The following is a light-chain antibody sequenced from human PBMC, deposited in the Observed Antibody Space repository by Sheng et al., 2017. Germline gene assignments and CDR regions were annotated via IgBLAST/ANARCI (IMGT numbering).Light chain of an antibody. CDR3: QQRSNWPPFT. Sequence: EIVLTQSPAILSVSPGERATLSCRASQSVGSNLAWYQQKPGQAPRLLIYGASSRATGIPDRFSGSGSGTDFTLTISALEPEDFAVYYCQQRSNWPPFTFGPGTKVDVK. CDR1: QSVGSN. V-gene: IGKV3D-20*02. J-gene: IGKJ3*01. CDR2: GAS.